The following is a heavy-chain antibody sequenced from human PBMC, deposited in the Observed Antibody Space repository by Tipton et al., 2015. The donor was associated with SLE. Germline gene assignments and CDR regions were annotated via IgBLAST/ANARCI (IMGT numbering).Heavy chain of an antibody. J-gene: IGHJ6*03. CDR1: GGSISSSSYY. CDR3: ARRGQLLVSRLFYYYMDV. V-gene: IGHV4-39*01. Sequence: TLSLTCTVSGGSISSSSYYWGWIRQPPGKGLEWIGSIYYSGSTYYNPSLKSRVTISVDTSKNQFSLKLSSVTAADTAVYYLARRGQLLVSRLFYYYMDVWGKGTTVTISS. D-gene: IGHD2-2*01. CDR2: IYYSGST.